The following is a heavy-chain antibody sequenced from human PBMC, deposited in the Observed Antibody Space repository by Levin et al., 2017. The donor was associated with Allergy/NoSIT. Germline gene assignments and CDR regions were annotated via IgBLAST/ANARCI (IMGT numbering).Heavy chain of an antibody. CDR3: ARVVEYEEYFDY. D-gene: IGHD2/OR15-2a*01. Sequence: SVKVSCKASGGTFSSYAISWVRQAPGQGLEWMGGIIPIFGTANYAQKFQGRVTITADESTSTAYMELSSLRSEDTAVYYCARVVEYEEYFDYWGQGTLVTVSS. CDR1: GGTFSSYA. J-gene: IGHJ4*02. V-gene: IGHV1-69*13. CDR2: IIPIFGTA.